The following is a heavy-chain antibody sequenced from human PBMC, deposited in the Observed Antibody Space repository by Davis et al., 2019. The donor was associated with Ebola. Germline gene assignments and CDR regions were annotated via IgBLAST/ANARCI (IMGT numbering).Heavy chain of an antibody. CDR1: GFSFSSCS. CDR3: ARDRSRGIVVAGLDDY. D-gene: IGHD6-19*01. J-gene: IGHJ4*02. Sequence: GESLKISCAASGFSFSSCSMNWVRQAPGKGLEWVSSISSSSTSRYYVDSVKGRFTISRDNAKNSLYLQMNSLRAEDTAVYYCARDRSRGIVVAGLDDYWGQGTLVTVSS. CDR2: ISSSSTSR. V-gene: IGHV3-21*06.